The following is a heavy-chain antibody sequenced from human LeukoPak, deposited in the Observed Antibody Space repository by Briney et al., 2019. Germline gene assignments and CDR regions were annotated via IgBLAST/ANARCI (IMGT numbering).Heavy chain of an antibody. V-gene: IGHV4-34*01. CDR2: INHSGST. Sequence: PSETLSLTCAVYGGSFSGYYWSWIRQPPGKGLEWIGEINHSGSTNYNPSLKSRVTISVDTSKNQFSLMLSSVTAADTAVYYCARVFTYPGWFDPWGQGTLVTVSS. CDR3: ARVFTYPGWFDP. J-gene: IGHJ5*02. CDR1: GGSFSGYY. D-gene: IGHD3-3*01.